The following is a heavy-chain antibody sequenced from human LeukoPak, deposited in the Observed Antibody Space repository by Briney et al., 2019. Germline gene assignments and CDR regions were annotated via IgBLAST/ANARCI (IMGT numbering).Heavy chain of an antibody. Sequence: SETLSLTCTVSGGSMNSYWGWIRQPPGKGLEWIGSIYYSGTTYYNPSLESRVTISVDTSKNQFSLKLSSVTAADTAVYYCARYIPAAITDNWFDPWGQGTLVTVSS. D-gene: IGHD2-2*01. V-gene: IGHV4-39*07. J-gene: IGHJ5*02. CDR2: IYYSGTT. CDR1: GGSMNSY. CDR3: ARYIPAAITDNWFDP.